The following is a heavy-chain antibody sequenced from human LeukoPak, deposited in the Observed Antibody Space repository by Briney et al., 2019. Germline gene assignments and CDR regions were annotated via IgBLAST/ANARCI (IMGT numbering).Heavy chain of an antibody. D-gene: IGHD2-8*01. CDR2: INHSGST. CDR3: ARACRYCTNGKRFDP. CDR1: GFTFSSYA. V-gene: IGHV4-34*01. Sequence: PGGSLRLSCAASGFTFSSYAMSWVRQPPGKGLEWIGEINHSGSTNYNPSLKSRVTISVDTSKNQFSLKLSSVTAADTAVYYCARACRYCTNGKRFDPWGQGTLVTVSS. J-gene: IGHJ5*02.